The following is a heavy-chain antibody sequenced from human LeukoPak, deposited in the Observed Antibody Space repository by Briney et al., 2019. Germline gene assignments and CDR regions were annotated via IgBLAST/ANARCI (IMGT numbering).Heavy chain of an antibody. CDR1: GGSFSGYY. CDR3: ARDGRGMDV. Sequence: SETLSLTCAVYGGSFSGYYWSWIRQPPGKGLEWIGEINHSGSTNYNPSLKSRVTISVDTSKNQFSLKLSSVTAADTAVYYCARDGRGMDVWGQGTTVTVSS. CDR2: INHSGST. J-gene: IGHJ6*02. V-gene: IGHV4-34*01.